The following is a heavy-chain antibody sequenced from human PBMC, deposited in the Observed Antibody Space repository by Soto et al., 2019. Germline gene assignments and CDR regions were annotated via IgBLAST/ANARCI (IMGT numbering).Heavy chain of an antibody. Sequence: EVQLVESGGGLVQPGGSLRLSCAASGFTFSSYWMSWVRQAPGKGLEWVANIKQDGSEKYYVDSVKGRFTISRDNAKNELYLQMNSLRAEDTAVYYCARDRYSYYDFWSGSLPYYYCGMDVWGQGTTVTVSS. CDR3: ARDRYSYYDFWSGSLPYYYCGMDV. CDR1: GFTFSSYW. CDR2: IKQDGSEK. V-gene: IGHV3-7*01. J-gene: IGHJ6*02. D-gene: IGHD3-3*01.